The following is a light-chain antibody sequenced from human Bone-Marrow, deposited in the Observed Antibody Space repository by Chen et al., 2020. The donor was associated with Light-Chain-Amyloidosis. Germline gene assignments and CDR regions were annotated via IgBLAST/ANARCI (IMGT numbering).Light chain of an antibody. J-gene: IGKJ4*01. CDR1: QDINNY. CDR3: QQYHSLPPT. CDR2: EGY. V-gene: IGKV1-33*01. Sequence: DIKMTQSPSSLSASIGDRVTITCQASQDINNYLNWYQQKPGKATKLLMYEGYNLETGVPSRFSGSGSGTDFTFTISRLQPEDIATYYCQQYHSLPPTFGGGTRVETK.